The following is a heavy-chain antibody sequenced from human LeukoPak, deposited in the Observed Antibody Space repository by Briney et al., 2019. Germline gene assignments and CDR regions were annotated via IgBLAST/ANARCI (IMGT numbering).Heavy chain of an antibody. Sequence: SGPALVKPTQTPTLTCTFSGFSLSTRGMCVAWIRQPPGKALEWLALINWGDDKYYTTSLKTRLTISKDTSKNQVVLTMSNMYPVDTATYYCARISYSDTTGYSYFDYWGQGTLVTVSS. D-gene: IGHD3-22*01. J-gene: IGHJ4*02. CDR2: INWGDDK. CDR3: ARISYSDTTGYSYFDY. V-gene: IGHV2-70*01. CDR1: GFSLSTRGMC.